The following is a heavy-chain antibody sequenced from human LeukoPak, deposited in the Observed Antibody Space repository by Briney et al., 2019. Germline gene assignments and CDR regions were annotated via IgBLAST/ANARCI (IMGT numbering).Heavy chain of an antibody. V-gene: IGHV3-74*01. CDR2: INSDGSST. CDR3: ARGGLEYCSGGRCHGNFDY. J-gene: IGHJ4*02. Sequence: GGSLRLSCAASGFTFSSYWMHWVRQGPGEGLVWVARINSDGSSTSYADSVKGRFTISRDNAKNTLYLQMNSLRAEDTAVYYCARGGLEYCSGGRCHGNFDYWGQRTLATVSS. D-gene: IGHD2-15*01. CDR1: GFTFSSYW.